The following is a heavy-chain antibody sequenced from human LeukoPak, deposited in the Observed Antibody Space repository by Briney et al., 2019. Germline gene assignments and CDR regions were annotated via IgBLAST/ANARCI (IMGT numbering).Heavy chain of an antibody. V-gene: IGHV4-34*01. CDR2: INHSGST. CDR1: GGSFSGYY. Sequence: SETLSLTCAVYGGSFSGYYWSWIRQPPGKVLEWIGEINHSGSTNYNPSLKSRVTISVDTSKNQFSVKLSSVTAADTAVYYCARQDMVRGVNDCWGQGTLVTVSS. J-gene: IGHJ4*02. CDR3: ARQDMVRGVNDC. D-gene: IGHD3-10*01.